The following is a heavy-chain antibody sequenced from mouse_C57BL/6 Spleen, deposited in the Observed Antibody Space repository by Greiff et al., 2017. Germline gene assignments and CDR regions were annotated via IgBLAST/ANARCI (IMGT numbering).Heavy chain of an antibody. J-gene: IGHJ3*01. D-gene: IGHD2-5*01. CDR3: ARSDYSKPFAY. Sequence: VQLQESGAELMKPGASVKLSCKATGYTFTGYWIEWVKQRPGHGLEWIGEILPGSGSTTYNEKFKVKATFTAGTSSNTAYMQLSILTTEDSAIDYCARSDYSKPFAYWGQGTLVTVSA. V-gene: IGHV1-9*01. CDR1: GYTFTGYW. CDR2: ILPGSGST.